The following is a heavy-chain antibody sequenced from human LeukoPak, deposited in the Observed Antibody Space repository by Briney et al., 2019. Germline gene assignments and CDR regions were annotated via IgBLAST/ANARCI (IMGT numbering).Heavy chain of an antibody. CDR1: GGSFSGYY. D-gene: IGHD3-22*01. J-gene: IGHJ6*03. Sequence: SETLSLTCAVYGGSFSGYYWSWIRQPPGKGLEWIGEINHSGSTNYNPSLKSRVTISVDTSKNQFSLKLSSVTAADTAVYYCARGLRYYYDSSGYYYYYYYMDVWGKGTTVTISS. V-gene: IGHV4-34*01. CDR3: ARGLRYYYDSSGYYYYYYYMDV. CDR2: INHSGST.